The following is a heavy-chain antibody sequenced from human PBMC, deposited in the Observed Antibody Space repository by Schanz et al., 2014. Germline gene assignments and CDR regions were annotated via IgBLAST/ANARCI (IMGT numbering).Heavy chain of an antibody. CDR3: ARDTTWRLDL. D-gene: IGHD1-1*01. CDR1: GGSVSSGGDY. Sequence: QVQLQESGPGLVKPSQTLSLTCTVSGGSVSSGGDYWSWIRQHPGKGLEWIESIYYSGSTYYNPSFKSRVPISVDTPKTQFALNLTSLTAADTAVYYCARDTTWRLDLWGRGTLVTVSS. V-gene: IGHV4-31*03. J-gene: IGHJ2*01. CDR2: IYYSGST.